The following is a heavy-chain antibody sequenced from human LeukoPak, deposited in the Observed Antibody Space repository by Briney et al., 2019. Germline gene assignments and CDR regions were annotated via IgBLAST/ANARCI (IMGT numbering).Heavy chain of an antibody. V-gene: IGHV3-33*01. CDR1: GFTFSSYG. J-gene: IGHJ4*02. CDR3: ARGLPTMTTVSRVPLVY. D-gene: IGHD4-17*01. Sequence: GGSLRLSCAASGFTFSSYGMHWVRQAPGKGLEWGAVIWYDGSNKYYADSVKGRFTISRDNSKNTLYLQMNSLRAEDTAVYYCARGLPTMTTVSRVPLVYWGQGTLVTVSS. CDR2: IWYDGSNK.